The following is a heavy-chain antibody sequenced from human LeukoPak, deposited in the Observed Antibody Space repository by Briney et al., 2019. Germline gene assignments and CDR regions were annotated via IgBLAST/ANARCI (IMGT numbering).Heavy chain of an antibody. CDR2: MSWNSGSI. CDR1: GFTFDDYA. J-gene: IGHJ4*02. CDR3: AKVGSTGYYFDF. D-gene: IGHD6-13*01. Sequence: GGPLRLSCAASGFTFDDYAMHWVRQAPGKGLEWVSGMSWNSGSIGYADSVKGRFTISRDNAKNSLYLQMNGLTAEDTALYYCAKVGSTGYYFDFWGQGTLVTVSS. V-gene: IGHV3-9*01.